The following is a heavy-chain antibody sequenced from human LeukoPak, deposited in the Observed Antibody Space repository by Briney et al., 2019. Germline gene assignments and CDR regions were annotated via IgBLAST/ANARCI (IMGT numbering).Heavy chain of an antibody. Sequence: GGSLRLFCAASGFTFDDYATHWVRQAPGKGLEWVSLISGDGGSTYYADSVKGRFTISRDNSKNSLYLQMNSLRTEDTALYYCAKDPYYYGSGSYLPYWGQGTLVTVSS. V-gene: IGHV3-43*02. CDR3: AKDPYYYGSGSYLPY. J-gene: IGHJ4*02. CDR2: ISGDGGST. CDR1: GFTFDDYA. D-gene: IGHD3-10*01.